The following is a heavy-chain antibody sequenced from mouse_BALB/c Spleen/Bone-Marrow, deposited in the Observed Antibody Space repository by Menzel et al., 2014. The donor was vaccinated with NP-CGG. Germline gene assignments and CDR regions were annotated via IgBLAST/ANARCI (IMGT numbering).Heavy chain of an antibody. D-gene: IGHD2-14*01. CDR2: IWAGGST. CDR3: ARVIRYESYFDY. Sequence: VKLMESGPGLVAPSQSLSITCTVSGFSLTSYGVHWVRQPPGKGLEWLGVIWAGGSTNYNSALMSRLSISKDNSKSQVFLKMNSLQTDDTAMYYCARVIRYESYFDYWGQGTTLTVPS. J-gene: IGHJ2*01. CDR1: GFSLTSYG. V-gene: IGHV2-9*02.